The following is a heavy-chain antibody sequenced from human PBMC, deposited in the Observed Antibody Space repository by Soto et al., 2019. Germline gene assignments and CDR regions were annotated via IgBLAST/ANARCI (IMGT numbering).Heavy chain of an antibody. CDR3: ARGQGGSYDFWSGYYYYYYYYMDV. CDR2: MNPNSCNT. D-gene: IGHD3-3*01. Sequence: ASVKVSCKASGYTFTSYDINWVRQATGQGLEWMGWMNPNSCNTGYAQKFQGRVTMTRNTSISTAYMELSSLRSEDTAVYYCARGQGGSYDFWSGYYYYYYYYMDVWGKGTTVTVSS. CDR1: GYTFTSYD. J-gene: IGHJ6*03. V-gene: IGHV1-8*01.